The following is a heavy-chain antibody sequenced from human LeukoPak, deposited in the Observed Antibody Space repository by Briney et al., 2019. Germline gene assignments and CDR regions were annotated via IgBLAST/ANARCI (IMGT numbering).Heavy chain of an antibody. CDR2: ISFDGSNE. V-gene: IGHV3-30*18. D-gene: IGHD3-10*01. Sequence: PGGSLRLSCAASGFTFSNYGIHWVRQAPGKGLEWVAVISFDGSNEYYADSVKGRFTISRDNSKNTLYLQMNSLRTEDTAVYYCAKDELLFDYWGQGTLVTVSS. CDR3: AKDELLFDY. CDR1: GFTFSNYG. J-gene: IGHJ4*02.